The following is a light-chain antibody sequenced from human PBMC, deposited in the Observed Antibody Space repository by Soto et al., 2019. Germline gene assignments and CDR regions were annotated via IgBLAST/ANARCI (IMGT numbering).Light chain of an antibody. V-gene: IGKV1-39*01. Sequence: DIQMTQSPSSLSASIGDRVTITCRASQSINKYLNWYQQKPGNAPNLLIYAASRLQSGVPSRFSGSGYGTDFTLTISSLQPEDFATYYCQQSYNTPRTFGQGTKVDIK. CDR1: QSINKY. J-gene: IGKJ1*01. CDR3: QQSYNTPRT. CDR2: AAS.